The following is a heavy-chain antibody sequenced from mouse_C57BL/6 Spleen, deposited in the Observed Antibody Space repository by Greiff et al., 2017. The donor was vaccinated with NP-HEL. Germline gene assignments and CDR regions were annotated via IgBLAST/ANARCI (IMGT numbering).Heavy chain of an antibody. J-gene: IGHJ1*01. Sequence: QVQLQQPGAELVKPGASVKLSCKASGYTFTSYWMQWVKQRPGQGLEWIGEIDPSDSYTNYNQKFKGKGTLTVDTSSSTAYMQLSSLKSADSAVYYCARSGVVATDWYFDVWGSGTTVTVSS. CDR1: GYTFTSYW. CDR3: ARSGVVATDWYFDV. CDR2: IDPSDSYT. D-gene: IGHD1-1*01. V-gene: IGHV1-50*01.